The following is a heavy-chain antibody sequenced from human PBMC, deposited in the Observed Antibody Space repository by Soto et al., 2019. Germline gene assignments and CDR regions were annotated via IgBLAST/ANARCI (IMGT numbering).Heavy chain of an antibody. V-gene: IGHV1-18*01. CDR3: ARGSEWGDYEEPLNWFDP. J-gene: IGHJ5*02. CDR1: GYTLTSYG. Sequence: GASVKVSCKASGYTLTSYGISWVRQAPGQGLEWMGWISAYNGNTNYAQKLQGRVTMTTDTSTSTAYMELRSLRSDDTAVYYCARGSEWGDYEEPLNWFDPWGQGTLVTVSS. CDR2: ISAYNGNT. D-gene: IGHD4-17*01.